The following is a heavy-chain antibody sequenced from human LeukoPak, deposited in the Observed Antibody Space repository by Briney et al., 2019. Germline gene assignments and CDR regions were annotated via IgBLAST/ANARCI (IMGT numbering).Heavy chain of an antibody. D-gene: IGHD6-19*01. CDR1: GFTFSSYT. Sequence: PGGSLRLSCTASGFTFSSYTMHWVRQAPGKGLEWVAVISFEGSNKYYADSVKGRFTISRDDAKNSLYLQMNSLRAEDTAVYYCARNSGYSSGWIDYWGQGTLVTVSS. J-gene: IGHJ4*02. CDR2: ISFEGSNK. V-gene: IGHV3-30-3*01. CDR3: ARNSGYSSGWIDY.